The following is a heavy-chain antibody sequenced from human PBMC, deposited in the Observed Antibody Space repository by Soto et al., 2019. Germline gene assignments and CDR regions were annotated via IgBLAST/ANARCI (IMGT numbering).Heavy chain of an antibody. CDR3: ARTWRGVTGYYYFDY. CDR1: GGTFSSYA. Sequence: QVQLVQSGAEVKKPGSSVKVSCTASGGTFSSYAISWVRQAPGQGLEWMGGIIPIFGTANYAQKFQGRVTITADESTSTAYMELSSLRSEDTAVYYCARTWRGVTGYYYFDYWGQGTLVTVSS. V-gene: IGHV1-69*01. CDR2: IIPIFGTA. D-gene: IGHD3-9*01. J-gene: IGHJ4*02.